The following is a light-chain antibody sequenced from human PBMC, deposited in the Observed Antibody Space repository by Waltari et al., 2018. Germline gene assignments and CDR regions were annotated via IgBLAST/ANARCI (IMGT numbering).Light chain of an antibody. J-gene: IGLJ2*01. Sequence: QSALTQPASVSGSPGQSITISCTGSSSDVGDYNYVSWYQQHPDKVPKLIISDVSHRPSGVSDRFSGSKSGNTASLTISGLQAEDEADYYCSSYKTSVLFGGGTRLTVL. CDR3: SSYKTSVL. CDR2: DVS. V-gene: IGLV2-14*03. CDR1: SSDVGDYNY.